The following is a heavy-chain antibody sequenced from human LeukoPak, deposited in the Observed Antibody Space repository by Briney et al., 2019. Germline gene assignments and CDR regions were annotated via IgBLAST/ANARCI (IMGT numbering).Heavy chain of an antibody. CDR1: GFTFSPAW. D-gene: IGHD1-1*01. V-gene: IGHV4-4*02. CDR2: IYHSGSP. J-gene: IGHJ4*02. CDR3: ARVNINNWHSCDY. Sequence: PGGSLRLSCAASGFTFSPAWMHWVRQAPGKGLEWIGEIYHSGSPNYNPSLKSRVTISVDKSRNHFSLNLSSVTAADTAVYYCARVNINNWHSCDYWGQGTLVTVSS.